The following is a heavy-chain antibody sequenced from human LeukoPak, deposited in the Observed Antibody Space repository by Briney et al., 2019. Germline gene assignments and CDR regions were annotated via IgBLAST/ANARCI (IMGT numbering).Heavy chain of an antibody. CDR3: ARAVSGHFDY. J-gene: IGHJ4*02. V-gene: IGHV4-59*08. Sequence: PSETLSLTCTVSGGSMSPYHWGWIRQPPGKGLEWTGYIYYSGSTNYNPSLNSRVTISVDTSKNQFSLRLSSVTAADTAIYYCARAVSGHFDYWGQGTLVTASS. CDR2: IYYSGST. CDR1: GGSMSPYH. D-gene: IGHD6-19*01.